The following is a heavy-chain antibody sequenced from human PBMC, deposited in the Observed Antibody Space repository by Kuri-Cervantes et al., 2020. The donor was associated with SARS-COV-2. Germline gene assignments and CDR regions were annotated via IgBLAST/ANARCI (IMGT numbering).Heavy chain of an antibody. CDR1: GVTFSLYW. D-gene: IGHD5-18*01. CDR3: ARPSLIYTAMVRGSYYFDY. J-gene: IGHJ4*02. V-gene: IGHV3-74*01. CDR2: IDTDGTTT. Sequence: GESLKISCAASGVTFSLYWMHWVRQAPGKGLVWVSRIDTDGTTTISADSVKCRFTISRDNSKYTLYQQMISLRAEYTAVYYCARPSLIYTAMVRGSYYFDYWGQGTLVTVSS.